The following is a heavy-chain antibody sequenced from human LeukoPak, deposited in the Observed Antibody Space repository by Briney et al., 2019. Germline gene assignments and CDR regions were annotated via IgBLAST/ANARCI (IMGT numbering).Heavy chain of an antibody. Sequence: GGSLRLSCAASGFTFSSFAMHWVRQAPGKGLEWVAVIRYDGSTNYYAVSGKGRFTIARDNSKNTLYLRMNSLRAEDTAVYYCALHCSGGSCYANWFDPWGQGTLVTVSS. CDR3: ALHCSGGSCYANWFDP. V-gene: IGHV3-33*08. CDR2: IRYDGSTN. D-gene: IGHD2-15*01. CDR1: GFTFSSFA. J-gene: IGHJ5*02.